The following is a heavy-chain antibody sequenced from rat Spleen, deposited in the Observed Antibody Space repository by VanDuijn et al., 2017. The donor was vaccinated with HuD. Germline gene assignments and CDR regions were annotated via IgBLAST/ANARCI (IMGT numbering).Heavy chain of an antibody. CDR3: ARHGTINTMVRYYFDY. CDR1: GFTFSSFP. V-gene: IGHV5S23*01. Sequence: EVQLVESGGGLVQPGRSLKLSCAASGFTFSSFPMAWVRQAPTKGLEWVASITPGGDNSYYRDSVKGRFTISRDDAKSTLYLQMDSLRSEDTATYYCARHGTINTMVRYYFDYWGQGVMVTVSS. J-gene: IGHJ2*01. CDR2: ITPGGDNS. D-gene: IGHD1-1*01.